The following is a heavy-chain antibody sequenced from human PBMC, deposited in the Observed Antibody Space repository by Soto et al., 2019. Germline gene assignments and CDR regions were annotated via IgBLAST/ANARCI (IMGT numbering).Heavy chain of an antibody. CDR2: ITAYNGNT. V-gene: IGHV1-18*01. D-gene: IGHD3-9*01. CDR1: GYIFSSYG. Sequence: QVQLVQSGAEVKKPGASVKVSCKASGYIFSSYGINWVRQAPGQGLEWMGWITAYNGNTNYAQKVQGRVTMTTDTSTNTAYMELRSLKSDDTAVYYCARGYDILTGSYLFVYWGQGTLVTVSS. CDR3: ARGYDILTGSYLFVY. J-gene: IGHJ4*02.